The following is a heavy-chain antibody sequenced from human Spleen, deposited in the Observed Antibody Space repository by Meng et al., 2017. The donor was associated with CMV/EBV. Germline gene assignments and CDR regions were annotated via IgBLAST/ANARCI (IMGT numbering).Heavy chain of an antibody. D-gene: IGHD3-10*01. CDR3: ARVVGVMVRGVNKDAVDI. CDR2: IYYSGST. J-gene: IGHJ3*02. V-gene: IGHV4-30-4*08. Sequence: ISSGDYDWSWIRQPTGKGLEWIRYIYYSGSTYYNPSIKSRVTISVDTSKNQFSLKLSSVTAADTAVYYCARVVGVMVRGVNKDAVDIWGQGTMVTVSS. CDR1: ISSGDYD.